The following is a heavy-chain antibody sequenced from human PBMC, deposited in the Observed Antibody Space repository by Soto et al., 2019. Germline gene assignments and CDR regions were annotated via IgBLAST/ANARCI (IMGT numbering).Heavy chain of an antibody. V-gene: IGHV1-69*01. Sequence: QVQLVQSGAEVKKPGSSVKVSCKASGGTFSSYAISWVRQAPGQGLEWMGGIIPIFGTANYAQKFQGRVTITADESTSKGYKGLSSLRTEDTAVEYCARPVPAAHYFYFHGMDVWGQGTTVTVSS. D-gene: IGHD2-2*01. CDR1: GGTFSSYA. CDR2: IIPIFGTA. J-gene: IGHJ6*02. CDR3: ARPVPAAHYFYFHGMDV.